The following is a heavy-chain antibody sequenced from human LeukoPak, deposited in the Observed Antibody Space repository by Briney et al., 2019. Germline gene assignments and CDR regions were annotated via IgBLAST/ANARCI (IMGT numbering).Heavy chain of an antibody. V-gene: IGHV3-72*01. CDR3: ARGGSGVVVTDAFDI. J-gene: IGHJ3*02. Sequence: GGSLRLSCAASGFTFSDHYMDCVRQAPGKGLEWVGRTRNKANSYTTEYAASVKGRFTISRDDSTNSLYLQMNSLTIYDNVVYYSARGGSGVVVTDAFDIWGQGTMVTVSS. D-gene: IGHD2-21*02. CDR2: TRNKANSYTT. CDR1: GFTFSDHY.